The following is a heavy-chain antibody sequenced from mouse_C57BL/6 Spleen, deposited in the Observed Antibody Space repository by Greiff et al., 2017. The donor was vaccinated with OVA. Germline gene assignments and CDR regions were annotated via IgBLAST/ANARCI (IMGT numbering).Heavy chain of an antibody. V-gene: IGHV1-64*01. CDR3: ARGVGYEDY. Sequence: QVQLQQPGAELVKPGASVKLSCKASGYTFTSYWMHWVKQRPGQGLEWIGMIHPNSGSTNYKEKFKSKATLTVDKSSSTAYMQLSSLTSEDSAVYYCARGVGYEDYWGQGTTLTVAS. J-gene: IGHJ2*01. CDR2: IHPNSGST. D-gene: IGHD2-2*01. CDR1: GYTFTSYW.